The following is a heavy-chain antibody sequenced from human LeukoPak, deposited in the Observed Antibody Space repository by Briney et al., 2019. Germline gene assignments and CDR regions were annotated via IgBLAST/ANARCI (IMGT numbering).Heavy chain of an antibody. D-gene: IGHD2-15*01. Sequence: ASETLSLTCTVSGGPISGSSYYWGWIRQPPGKGLEWIGSIYYSGNTYYNPSLKSRVTISVETSKNQFSLKLTSVTAADTAVYYCARAYCSGGSCYSFDYWGQGTLVTVSS. J-gene: IGHJ4*02. CDR3: ARAYCSGGSCYSFDY. V-gene: IGHV4-39*01. CDR2: IYYSGNT. CDR1: GGPISGSSYY.